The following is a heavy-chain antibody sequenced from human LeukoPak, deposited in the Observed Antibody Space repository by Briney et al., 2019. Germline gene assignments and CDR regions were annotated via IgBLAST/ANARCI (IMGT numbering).Heavy chain of an antibody. Sequence: SETLSLTWALYGGSLTGYYWSWTRQPPGKGLEWIGEINHSGSTNYNPSLKSRATISVDTSKNQFSLKLSSVTAADTAVYYCASYDGYSGYDRGGFAAAYWGQGTLVTVSS. V-gene: IGHV4-34*01. J-gene: IGHJ4*02. CDR2: INHSGST. CDR1: GGSLTGYY. CDR3: ASYDGYSGYDRGGFAAAY. D-gene: IGHD5-12*01.